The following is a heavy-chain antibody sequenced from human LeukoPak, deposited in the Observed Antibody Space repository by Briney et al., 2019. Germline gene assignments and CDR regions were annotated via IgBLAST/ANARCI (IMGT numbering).Heavy chain of an antibody. CDR3: VSAKFLVRGVSWFDP. CDR2: IYHSGST. Sequence: SETLSLTCTVSGGSISSYYWSWIRQPPGKGLEWIGYIYHSGSTKYNPSLKSRVTISVDTSKNQFSLKLTSVTAADTAVYYCVSAKFLVRGVSWFDPWGQGTLVTVSS. CDR1: GGSISSYY. V-gene: IGHV4-59*08. D-gene: IGHD3-10*01. J-gene: IGHJ5*02.